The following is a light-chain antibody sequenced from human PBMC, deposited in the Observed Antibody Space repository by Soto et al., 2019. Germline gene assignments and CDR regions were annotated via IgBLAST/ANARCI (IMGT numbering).Light chain of an antibody. V-gene: IGLV2-14*03. CDR2: DVS. CDR3: SSHASRSTLL. CDR1: SSDVGGYNS. J-gene: IGLJ2*01. Sequence: QSALTQPASVSGSPGQSITISCSGTSSDVGGYNSVSWYQQHPGKAPKLMLYDVSNRPTTISNRFSGSKSGNTASLTISGLQAEDEADYYCSSHASRSTLLFGGGTKLTVL.